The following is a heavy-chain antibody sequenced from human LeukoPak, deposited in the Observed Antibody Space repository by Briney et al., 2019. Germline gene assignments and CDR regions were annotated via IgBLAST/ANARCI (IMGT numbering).Heavy chain of an antibody. D-gene: IGHD6-19*01. J-gene: IGHJ4*02. CDR3: ARDALGIAVAGTLVDY. Sequence: GGSLRLSCAASGFTFSSYGMHWVRQAPGKGLEWVAVIWYDGSNKYYADSVKGRFTISRDNSKNTLYLQMNSLRAEDTAVYYCARDALGIAVAGTLVDYWGQGTLVTVSS. CDR2: IWYDGSNK. V-gene: IGHV3-33*01. CDR1: GFTFSSYG.